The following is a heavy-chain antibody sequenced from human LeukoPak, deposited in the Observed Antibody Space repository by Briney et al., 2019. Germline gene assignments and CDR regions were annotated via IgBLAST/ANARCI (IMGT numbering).Heavy chain of an antibody. Sequence: SQTLSLTCTVSGGSISSGSYYWSWIRQPAGKGLEWIGRIYTSGSTNYNPSLKSRVTISVGTSKNQFSLKLSSVTAADTAVYYCARSPDFWSGYSYYFDYWGQGTLVTVSS. CDR2: IYTSGST. CDR3: ARSPDFWSGYSYYFDY. D-gene: IGHD3-3*01. V-gene: IGHV4-61*02. CDR1: GGSISSGSYY. J-gene: IGHJ4*02.